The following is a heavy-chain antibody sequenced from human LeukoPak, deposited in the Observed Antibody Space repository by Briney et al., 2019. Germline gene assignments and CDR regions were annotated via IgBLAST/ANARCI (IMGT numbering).Heavy chain of an antibody. CDR3: ARMDNWSFDY. J-gene: IGHJ4*02. CDR2: IDWDDDK. Sequence: SGPTLVNPTQTLTLTCTFSGFSLTTSEMSVSWIRQPPGKALEWLARIDWDDDKYYSTSLKTRLTISKDTSKNQVVLTMTNTDPADTATYYCARMDNWSFDYWGQGTLVTVSS. CDR1: GFSLTTSEMS. D-gene: IGHD1-1*01. V-gene: IGHV2-70*11.